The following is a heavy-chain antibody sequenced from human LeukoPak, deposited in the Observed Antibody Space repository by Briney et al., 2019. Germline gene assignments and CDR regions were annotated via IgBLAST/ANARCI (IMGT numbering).Heavy chain of an antibody. D-gene: IGHD6-6*01. J-gene: IGHJ4*02. CDR1: GFTFSSYG. V-gene: IGHV3-33*01. CDR2: IWYDGSNK. Sequence: GGSLRLSCAASGFTFSSYGMHWVRQAPGKGLEWVAVIWYDGSNKYYADSVKGRFTISRDNSKNTLYLQMNNLRVDDTAMYYCVGTIASRGSEYWGQGALVTVSS. CDR3: VGTIASRGSEY.